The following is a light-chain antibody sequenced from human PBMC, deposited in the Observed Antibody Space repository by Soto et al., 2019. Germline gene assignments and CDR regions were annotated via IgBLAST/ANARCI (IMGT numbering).Light chain of an antibody. J-gene: IGKJ1*01. V-gene: IGKV1-39*01. CDR2: AAS. Sequence: RASQTIMTYLNWYQLKPGKPPRLLIYAASSLQSGVPSRFSGSRSGTYFTLTISSLQPGDFATYFFQQSYNSPQAFGQGTKVDIK. CDR1: QTIMTY. CDR3: QQSYNSPQA.